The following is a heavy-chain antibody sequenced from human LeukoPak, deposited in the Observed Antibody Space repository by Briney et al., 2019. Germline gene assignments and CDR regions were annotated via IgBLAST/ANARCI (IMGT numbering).Heavy chain of an antibody. V-gene: IGHV3-33*06. CDR2: IWYDGSNK. CDR3: AKEERKYCSGGSCQANCFDY. J-gene: IGHJ4*02. CDR1: GFTFSSYG. Sequence: GRSLRLSCAASGFTFSSYGMHWVRQAPGKGLEWVAVIWYDGSNKYYADSVKGRFTISRDNSKNTLYLQMNNLRAEDTAVYYCAKEERKYCSGGSCQANCFDYWGQGTLVTVSS. D-gene: IGHD2-15*01.